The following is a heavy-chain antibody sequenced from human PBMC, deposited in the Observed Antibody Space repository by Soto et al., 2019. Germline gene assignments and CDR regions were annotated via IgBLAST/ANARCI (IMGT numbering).Heavy chain of an antibody. Sequence: QVQLVQSGAEVKKPGASVKVSCKPSGYTFTRFGISWVRQAPGQGLEWMGWISAYNGNTNYAQKLQGRVTMTTDTSTSTAYMELRSLRSDDTAVYYCASSSIPGGYYYGMDVWGQGTTVTVSS. J-gene: IGHJ6*02. CDR1: GYTFTRFG. V-gene: IGHV1-18*01. CDR2: ISAYNGNT. D-gene: IGHD6-19*01. CDR3: ASSSIPGGYYYGMDV.